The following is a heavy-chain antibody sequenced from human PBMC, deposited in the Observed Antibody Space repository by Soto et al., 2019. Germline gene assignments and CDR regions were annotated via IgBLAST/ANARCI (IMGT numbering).Heavy chain of an antibody. CDR1: GFTFSTYD. Sequence: QVQLVESGGGVVQPGRSLRLSCAASGFTFSTYDMHWVRQAPGKGLEWVAVISSGGSHKYYADSVKGRFTISRDNSKSTLYLQMNSLRAEDMAVYYCAKRLDNWGQGTLVTVSS. J-gene: IGHJ4*02. CDR2: ISSGGSHK. CDR3: AKRLDN. V-gene: IGHV3-30*18.